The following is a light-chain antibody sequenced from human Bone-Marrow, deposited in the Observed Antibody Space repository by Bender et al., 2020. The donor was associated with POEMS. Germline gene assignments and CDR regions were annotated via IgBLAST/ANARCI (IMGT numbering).Light chain of an antibody. Sequence: QSALTQPRSVSGSPGQSVTISCTGSSRDVGGYKYVSWYQHHSGKTPKLLIYDVNKRPSGVPDRFSGSKSGNTASLTISGLQAEDEAHYYCCSYAGSYTLVFGGGTKLTVL. CDR3: CSYAGSYTLV. V-gene: IGLV2-11*01. CDR2: DVN. CDR1: SRDVGGYKY. J-gene: IGLJ3*02.